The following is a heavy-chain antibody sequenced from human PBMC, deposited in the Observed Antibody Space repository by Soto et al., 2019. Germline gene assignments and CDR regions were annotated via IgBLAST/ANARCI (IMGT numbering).Heavy chain of an antibody. CDR3: ARDAPYYDFWSGYEN. Sequence: VQLVESGGGLVQPGGSLRLSCAASGFTFSSYSMNWVRQAPGKGLEWVSYISSSSSTIYYADSVKGRFTISRDNAKNSLYLQMNSLRDEDTAVYYCARDAPYYDFWSGYENWGQGTLVTVSS. CDR2: ISSSSSTI. D-gene: IGHD3-3*01. V-gene: IGHV3-48*02. J-gene: IGHJ4*02. CDR1: GFTFSSYS.